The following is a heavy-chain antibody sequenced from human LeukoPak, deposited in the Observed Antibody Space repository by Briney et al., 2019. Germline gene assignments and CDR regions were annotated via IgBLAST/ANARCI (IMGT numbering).Heavy chain of an antibody. CDR1: GFTFSSYG. J-gene: IGHJ6*01. CDR2: INQNGSEK. V-gene: IGHV3-7*01. CDR3: AELGITMISGG. D-gene: IGHD3-22*01. Sequence: PGGSLRLSCAASGFTFSSYGMSWVRQAPGRGLEWVADINQNGSEKYYVDSVKGRFTISRDNAKNSLYMQMNSVRAEDTAVYYCAELGITMISGGWRKGSTVSIPS.